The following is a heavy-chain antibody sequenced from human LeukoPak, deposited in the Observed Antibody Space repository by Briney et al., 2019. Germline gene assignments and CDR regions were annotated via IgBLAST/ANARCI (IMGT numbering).Heavy chain of an antibody. J-gene: IGHJ5*02. V-gene: IGHV3-30*19. CDR1: GLIFSTYG. CDR3: ARAVTWIDP. CDR2: IQNDGNDK. Sequence: GGSLRLSCAASGLIFSTYGMHWVRQAPGKGLEWVAFIQNDGNDKYYADSVKGRFTVSGDNSKNTLDLQMNGLRAEDTAVYYCARAVTWIDPWGQGTLVTVSS.